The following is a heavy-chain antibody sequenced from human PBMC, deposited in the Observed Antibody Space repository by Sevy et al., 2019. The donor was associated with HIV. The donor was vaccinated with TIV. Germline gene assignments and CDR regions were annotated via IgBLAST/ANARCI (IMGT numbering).Heavy chain of an antibody. V-gene: IGHV3-48*03. D-gene: IGHD6-13*01. CDR2: ISSSGSTI. J-gene: IGHJ3*02. CDR1: GFTFSSYE. CDR3: AKLRRYNSSWDAFDI. Sequence: GGSLRLSCAASGFTFSSYEINWVRQAPGKGLEWISYISSSGSTIYYADSVKGRFTISRDNAKNSLYLQMNSLRAEDTAVYYCAKLRRYNSSWDAFDIWGQGTIITVSS.